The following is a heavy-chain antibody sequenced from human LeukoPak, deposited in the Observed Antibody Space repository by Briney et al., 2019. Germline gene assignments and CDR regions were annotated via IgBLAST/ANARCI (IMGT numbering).Heavy chain of an antibody. J-gene: IGHJ3*02. Sequence: GRSLRLSCAASGFTFSSYAMHWVRQAPGKGLEWVAVISYDGSNKYYADSVKGRFTISRDNSKNTLYLQMNSLRAEDTAVYYCARDVGIGGQGTRAPVSS. CDR1: GFTFSSYA. CDR3: ARDVGI. V-gene: IGHV3-30-3*01. D-gene: IGHD1-26*01. CDR2: ISYDGSNK.